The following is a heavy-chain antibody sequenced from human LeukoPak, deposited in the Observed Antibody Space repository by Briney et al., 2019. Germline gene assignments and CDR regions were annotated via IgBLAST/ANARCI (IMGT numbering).Heavy chain of an antibody. CDR2: ISSSSSYT. CDR1: GFTFSDYY. Sequence: GGSLRLSCAASGFTFSDYYMSWIRQVPGKGLEWVSYISSSSSYTNYADSVKGRFTISRDNAKNSLYLQMNSLRAEDTAVYYCARRWELLGRGYYFDYWGQGTLVTVSS. CDR3: ARRWELLGRGYYFDY. V-gene: IGHV3-11*03. J-gene: IGHJ4*02. D-gene: IGHD1-26*01.